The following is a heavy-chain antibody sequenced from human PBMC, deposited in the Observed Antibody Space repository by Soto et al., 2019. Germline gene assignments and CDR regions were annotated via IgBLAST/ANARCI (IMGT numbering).Heavy chain of an antibody. Sequence: PSETLSLTCTVSGGSISSGGYYWSWIRQHPGKGLEWIGYIYYSGSTYYNPSLKSRLTISLDTSKNQFSLKLSSVTAADTAVYYCAREGGGGFPIYYFGMDVWGQGTTVTVSS. V-gene: IGHV4-31*03. J-gene: IGHJ6*02. CDR3: AREGGGGFPIYYFGMDV. CDR2: IYYSGST. CDR1: GGSISSGGYY. D-gene: IGHD3-16*01.